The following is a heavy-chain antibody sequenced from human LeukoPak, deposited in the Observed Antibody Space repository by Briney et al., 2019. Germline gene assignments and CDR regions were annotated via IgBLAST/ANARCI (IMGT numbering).Heavy chain of an antibody. CDR2: IRYDGSNK. Sequence: PGGSLRLSCAASGFTFSSYGMHWVRQAPGKGLEWVSFIRYDGSNKYYADSVKGRFTISRDNSKNTLSLQMNSLRAEDTAVYYCAKDDRGTWSFDYWGQGTLVTVPS. V-gene: IGHV3-30*02. D-gene: IGHD3-16*01. CDR1: GFTFSSYG. CDR3: AKDDRGTWSFDY. J-gene: IGHJ4*02.